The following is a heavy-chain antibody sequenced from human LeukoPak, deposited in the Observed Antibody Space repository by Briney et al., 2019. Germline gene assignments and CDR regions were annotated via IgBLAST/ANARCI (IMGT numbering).Heavy chain of an antibody. CDR2: ISYGGSVK. J-gene: IGHJ4*02. CDR1: GFTFSSYG. V-gene: IGHV3-30*02. CDR3: AKDRSGEYTWDY. D-gene: IGHD4-17*01. Sequence: PGGSLRLSCAASGFTFSSYGMHWVRQAPGKGLEWVAFISYGGSVKYYIDSVKGRFTISRDNSKNTMYLEMNSLRGEDTAVYYCAKDRSGEYTWDYWGQGTLVTVSS.